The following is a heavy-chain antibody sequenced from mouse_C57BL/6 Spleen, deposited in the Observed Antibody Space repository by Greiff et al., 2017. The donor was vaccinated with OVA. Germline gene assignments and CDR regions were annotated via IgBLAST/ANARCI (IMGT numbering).Heavy chain of an antibody. CDR2: INPGSGGT. V-gene: IGHV1-54*01. CDR1: GYAFTNYL. D-gene: IGHD2-4*01. Sequence: VQLQQSGAELVRPGTSVRVSCKASGYAFTNYLIEWVKQRPGQGLEWIGVINPGSGGTNYNEKFKGKATLTADKSSSTAYMQLSSLTSEDSAVYFCARDYDYDWYFDVWGTGTTVTVSS. CDR3: ARDYDYDWYFDV. J-gene: IGHJ1*03.